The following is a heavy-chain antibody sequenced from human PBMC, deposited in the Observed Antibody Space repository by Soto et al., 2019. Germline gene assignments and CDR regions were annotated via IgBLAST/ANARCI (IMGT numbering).Heavy chain of an antibody. J-gene: IGHJ6*02. CDR2: FDPEDGET. CDR1: GYTLTELS. Sequence: QVQLVQSGAEVKKPGPSVKVSCKVSGYTLTELSMHWVRQAPGKGLEWMGGFDPEDGETIYAQKFQGRVTMTEDTSXDXXYMELSSLRSEDTAVYYCATKGRWYVGYYYYGMDVWGQGTTVTVSS. CDR3: ATKGRWYVGYYYYGMDV. V-gene: IGHV1-24*01. D-gene: IGHD6-13*01.